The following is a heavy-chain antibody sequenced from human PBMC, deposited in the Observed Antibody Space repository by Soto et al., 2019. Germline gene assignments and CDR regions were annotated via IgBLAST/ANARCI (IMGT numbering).Heavy chain of an antibody. D-gene: IGHD3-3*01. Sequence: PGGSLRLSCAASGFTFSSYWIGWVRQMPGKGLEWMGIIYPGDSDTRYSPSFQGQVTISADKSISTAYLQWSSLKASDTAMYYCARPEAYDFWSGYSVWGQGTTVTVSS. CDR3: ARPEAYDFWSGYSV. J-gene: IGHJ6*02. V-gene: IGHV5-51*01. CDR1: GFTFSSYW. CDR2: IYPGDSDT.